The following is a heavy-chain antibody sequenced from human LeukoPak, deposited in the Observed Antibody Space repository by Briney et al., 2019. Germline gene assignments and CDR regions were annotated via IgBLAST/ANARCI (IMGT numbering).Heavy chain of an antibody. CDR2: IYYSGST. D-gene: IGHD3-22*01. CDR1: GGSISSSSYC. V-gene: IGHV4-39*01. Sequence: PSETLSLTCTVSGGSISSSSYCWGWIRQPPGKGLEWIGSIYYSGSTYYNPSLKSRVTISVDTSKNQFSLKLSSVTAADTAVYYCARPRYYYDSSGYQNWFDPWGQGTLVTVSS. J-gene: IGHJ5*02. CDR3: ARPRYYYDSSGYQNWFDP.